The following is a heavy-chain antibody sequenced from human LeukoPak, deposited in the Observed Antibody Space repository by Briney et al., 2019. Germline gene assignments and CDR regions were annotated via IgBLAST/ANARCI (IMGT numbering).Heavy chain of an antibody. CDR3: VRAAQEGRDSLTGVQTGNWFDP. D-gene: IGHD3-9*01. J-gene: IGHJ5*02. CDR1: GYNFTSYD. CDR2: MNPSSGNT. V-gene: IGHV1-8*01. Sequence: ASVKVSCKTSGYNFTSYDINWVRQATGQGPEWMGWMNPSSGNTGYAQNFQGRLDLTRNIALTTAYMELSSRTSEDTATYYCVRAAQEGRDSLTGVQTGNWFDPWGQGTLVTVSS.